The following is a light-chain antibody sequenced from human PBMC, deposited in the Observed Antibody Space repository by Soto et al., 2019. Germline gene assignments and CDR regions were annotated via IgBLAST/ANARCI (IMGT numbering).Light chain of an antibody. Sequence: AIQMTQSPSSLSASVGDRVTITCRASQGIRNDLGWYQQKPGKAPNLLIYAAASLQSGVPSRFSGSGSGTDFTLTISSLQPEDFATYYCLQDYNYPRTFGQGTKVEIK. CDR1: QGIRND. CDR2: AAA. CDR3: LQDYNYPRT. J-gene: IGKJ1*01. V-gene: IGKV1-6*01.